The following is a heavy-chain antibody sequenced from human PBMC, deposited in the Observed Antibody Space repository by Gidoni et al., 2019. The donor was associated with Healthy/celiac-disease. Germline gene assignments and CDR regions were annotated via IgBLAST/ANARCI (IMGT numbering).Heavy chain of an antibody. Sequence: FTISRDNAKNSLYLQMNSLRAEDTAVYYCARECEMTTVTKGWYFDLWGRGTLVTVSS. CDR3: ARECEMTTVTKGWYFDL. D-gene: IGHD4-17*01. J-gene: IGHJ2*01. V-gene: IGHV3-11*05.